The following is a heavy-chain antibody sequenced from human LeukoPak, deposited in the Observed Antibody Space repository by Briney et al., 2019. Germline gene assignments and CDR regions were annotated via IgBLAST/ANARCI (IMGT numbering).Heavy chain of an antibody. Sequence: PGGSLRLSCAASGFTFSSYAMSWVRQAPGKGLEWVSAISGSGGSTYYADSVKGRFTISRDNSKNTLYLQMNSLRAEDTAVYYCAEDSASTVDPYYFDYWGQGTLVTVSS. V-gene: IGHV3-23*01. CDR2: ISGSGGST. J-gene: IGHJ4*02. D-gene: IGHD4-17*01. CDR1: GFTFSSYA. CDR3: AEDSASTVDPYYFDY.